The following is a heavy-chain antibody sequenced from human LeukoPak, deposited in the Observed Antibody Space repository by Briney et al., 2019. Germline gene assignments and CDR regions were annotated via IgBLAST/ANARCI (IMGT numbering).Heavy chain of an antibody. Sequence: GGSLRLSCAASGFTFSSYSMRWVRQAPGKGLEWVSSISSSSSYIYYADSVKGRFTISRDNAKNSLYLQMNSLRAEDTAVYYCARVAGSDAFDIWGQGTMVTVSS. CDR1: GFTFSSYS. CDR2: ISSSSSYI. J-gene: IGHJ3*02. V-gene: IGHV3-21*01. CDR3: ARVAGSDAFDI. D-gene: IGHD3-10*01.